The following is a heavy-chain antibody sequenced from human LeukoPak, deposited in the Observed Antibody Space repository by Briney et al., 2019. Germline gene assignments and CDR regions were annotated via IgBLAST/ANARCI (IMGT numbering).Heavy chain of an antibody. CDR3: ARARYYYSLDAFDI. V-gene: IGHV1-2*02. CDR1: GYTLTGYY. Sequence: GASVKVSCKASGYTLTGYYMHWVRQAPGQGLEWMGWINPNSGGTNYAQKFQGRVTMTRDTSISTAYMELSRLRSDDTAVYYCARARYYYSLDAFDIWGQGTMVTVSS. J-gene: IGHJ3*02. D-gene: IGHD3-10*01. CDR2: INPNSGGT.